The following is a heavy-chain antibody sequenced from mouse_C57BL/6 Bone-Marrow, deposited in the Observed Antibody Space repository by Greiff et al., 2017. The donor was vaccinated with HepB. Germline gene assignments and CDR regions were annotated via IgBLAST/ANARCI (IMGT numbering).Heavy chain of an antibody. CDR3: AREVDSEAWFAY. CDR2: IDPSDSET. CDR1: GYTFTSYW. J-gene: IGHJ3*01. V-gene: IGHV1-52*01. Sequence: QVQLKQPGAELVRPGSSVKLSCKASGYTFTSYWMHWVKQRPIQGLEWIGNIDPSDSETHYNQKFKDKATLTVDKSSSTAYMQLSSLTSEDSAVYYCAREVDSEAWFAYWGQGTLVTVSA.